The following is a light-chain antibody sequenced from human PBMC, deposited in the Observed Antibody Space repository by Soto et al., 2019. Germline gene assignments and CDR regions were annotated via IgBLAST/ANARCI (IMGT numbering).Light chain of an antibody. CDR1: QSVSSN. J-gene: IGKJ1*01. V-gene: IGKV3-15*01. CDR3: QQYNGFPRT. Sequence: IVMTQSPVLLSASPGDRATISCRVSQSVSSNLAWYQQKPGQAPELLIYGAFTMASGIPSRFSGSGSGTDFTLTISCLQSEDFALYYCQQYNGFPRTFGQGTKVDVK. CDR2: GAF.